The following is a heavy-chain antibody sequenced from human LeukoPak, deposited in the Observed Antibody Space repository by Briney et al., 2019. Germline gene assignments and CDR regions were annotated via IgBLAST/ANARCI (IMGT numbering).Heavy chain of an antibody. V-gene: IGHV3-7*01. CDR2: IKQDGSEK. CDR3: ARDREYSSGWYLGNWFDP. CDR1: GFTFSSYW. D-gene: IGHD6-19*01. Sequence: GGSLRPSCAASGFTFSSYWMSWVRQAPGKGLEWVANIKQDGSEKYYVDSVKGRFTISRDNAKNSLYLQMNSLRAEDTAVYYCARDREYSSGWYLGNWFDPWGQGTLVTVSS. J-gene: IGHJ5*02.